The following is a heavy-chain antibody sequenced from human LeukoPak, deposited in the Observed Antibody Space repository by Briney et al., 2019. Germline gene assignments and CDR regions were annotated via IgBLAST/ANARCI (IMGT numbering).Heavy chain of an antibody. CDR2: ISRSSSSSTI. CDR1: GFTFSFYS. J-gene: IGHJ4*02. V-gene: IGHV3-48*04. Sequence: GGSLRLSCAASGFTFSFYSMNWVRQAPGKGLEWVSYISRSSSSSTIYYADSVKGRFTISRDNAKNSLYLQMNSLRAEDTAVYYCATPPSGSYSYYFDYWGQGTLVTVSS. CDR3: ATPPSGSYSYYFDY. D-gene: IGHD1-26*01.